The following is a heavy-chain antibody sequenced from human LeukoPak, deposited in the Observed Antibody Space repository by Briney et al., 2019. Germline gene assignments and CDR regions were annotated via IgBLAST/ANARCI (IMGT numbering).Heavy chain of an antibody. V-gene: IGHV3-21*01. CDR2: ISSSSSYI. CDR3: AREGAAELGY. J-gene: IGHJ4*02. CDR1: GFTFSSYT. D-gene: IGHD6-25*01. Sequence: GGSLRLSCAASGFTFSSYTMNWVRQAPGKGLEWVSSISSSSSYIYYANSVKGRLTISRDSAKNSLYLQMNSLRAEDTAIYYCAREGAAELGYWGQGTPVTVSS.